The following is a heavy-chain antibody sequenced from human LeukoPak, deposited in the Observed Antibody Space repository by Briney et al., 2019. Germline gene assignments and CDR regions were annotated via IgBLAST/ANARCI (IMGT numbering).Heavy chain of an antibody. J-gene: IGHJ4*02. V-gene: IGHV3-33*01. Sequence: PGRSLRLSCAASGFTFSSYGMHWVRQAPGKGLEWVAVIWYDGSNKYYADSVKGRFTISRDNSKNTLYLQMNSLRAEDTAVYYRAREIDFWSGYDYWGQGTLVTVSS. CDR1: GFTFSSYG. CDR2: IWYDGSNK. CDR3: AREIDFWSGYDY. D-gene: IGHD3-3*01.